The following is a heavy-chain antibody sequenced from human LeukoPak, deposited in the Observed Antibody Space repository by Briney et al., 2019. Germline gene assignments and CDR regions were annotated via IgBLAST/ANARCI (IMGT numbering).Heavy chain of an antibody. CDR2: IYSGGST. Sequence: PGGSLRLSCAASGFTVSSNYMSWVRQAPGKGLEWVSVIYSGGSTYCADSVKGRFTISRDNSKNTLYLQVNSLRAEDTAVYYCARDITEVGYRGHYFDYWGQGTLVTVSS. J-gene: IGHJ4*02. V-gene: IGHV3-66*01. CDR3: ARDITEVGYRGHYFDY. D-gene: IGHD5-18*01. CDR1: GFTVSSNY.